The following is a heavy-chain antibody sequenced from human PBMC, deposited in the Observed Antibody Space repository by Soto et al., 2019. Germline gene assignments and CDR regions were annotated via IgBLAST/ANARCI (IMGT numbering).Heavy chain of an antibody. J-gene: IGHJ4*02. D-gene: IGHD3-9*01. CDR3: AKDLGLGVIAGYPHDC. V-gene: IGHV3-23*01. Sequence: DVQLLDSGGGLVQPVGSLRLSCAASGFTFNNYAMSWVRQAPGKGLEWVSTISVSGANTYYADSVKGRFTISRDDSKNTLYLKMNSLGAEDTAVYYCAKDLGLGVIAGYPHDCWGQGTLVTVSS. CDR1: GFTFNNYA. CDR2: ISVSGANT.